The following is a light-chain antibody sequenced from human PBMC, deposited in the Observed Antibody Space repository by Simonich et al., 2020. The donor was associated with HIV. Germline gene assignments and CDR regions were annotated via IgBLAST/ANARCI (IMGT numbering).Light chain of an antibody. J-gene: IGKJ1*01. Sequence: DIVMTQSPDSLAVSLGERATINCKSRQSVLYSSNNKNYLAWYQQKPGQPPKLLIYGASTRESGVPDRFSCSGSGTDFTLTISSLQAEDVAVYYCQQYFSTPRTFGQGTKVEIK. CDR1: QSVLYSSNNKNY. V-gene: IGKV4-1*01. CDR2: GAS. CDR3: QQYFSTPRT.